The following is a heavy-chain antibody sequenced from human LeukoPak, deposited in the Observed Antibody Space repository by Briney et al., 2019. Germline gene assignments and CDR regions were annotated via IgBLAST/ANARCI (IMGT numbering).Heavy chain of an antibody. CDR1: GGTFSSYA. CDR2: IIPIFGTA. Sequence: ASVKFSCKASGGTFSSYAISWVRQAPGQGLEWMGGIIPIFGTANYAQKFQGRVTITADKSTSTAYMELSSLRSEDTAVYYCAREGAGYDSSGYYFTGPLFDYWGQGTLVTVSS. V-gene: IGHV1-69*06. J-gene: IGHJ4*02. CDR3: AREGAGYDSSGYYFTGPLFDY. D-gene: IGHD3-22*01.